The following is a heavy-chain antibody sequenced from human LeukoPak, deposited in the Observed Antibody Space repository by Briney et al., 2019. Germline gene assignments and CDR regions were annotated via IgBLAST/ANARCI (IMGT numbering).Heavy chain of an antibody. CDR1: GGSISSSSYY. CDR2: IYYSGST. D-gene: IGHD3-22*01. CDR3: ARRRYYDSSGYYFDY. Sequence: SETLSLTCTVSGGSISSSSYYWGWIRQPPGKGVEWIGSIYYSGSTYYNPSLKSRVTISVDTSKNQFSLKLSSVTAADTAVYYCARRRYYDSSGYYFDYWGQGTLVTVSS. V-gene: IGHV4-39*01. J-gene: IGHJ4*02.